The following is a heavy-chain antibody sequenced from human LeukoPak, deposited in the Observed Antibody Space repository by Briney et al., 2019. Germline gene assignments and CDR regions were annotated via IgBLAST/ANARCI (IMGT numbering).Heavy chain of an antibody. CDR3: ARGVLGDYSNYIRY. CDR2: INPNSGGT. J-gene: IGHJ4*02. CDR1: GYTFTGYY. V-gene: IGHV1-2*06. D-gene: IGHD4-11*01. Sequence: GASVKVSCKASGYTFTGYYMHWVRQAPGQGLEWMGRINPNSGGTNYAQKFQGRVTMTRDTSISTAYMELSRLRSDDTAVYYCARGVLGDYSNYIRYWGQGTLVTVSS.